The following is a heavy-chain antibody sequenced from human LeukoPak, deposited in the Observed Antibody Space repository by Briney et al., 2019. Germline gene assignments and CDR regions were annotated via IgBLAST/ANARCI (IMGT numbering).Heavy chain of an antibody. CDR1: GYTFTGYY. D-gene: IGHD3-10*01. CDR2: INPNSGGT. CDR3: ARDGGLLWFGNIDY. J-gene: IGHJ4*02. Sequence: ASVNVSCKASGYTFTGYYMHWVRQAPAQGLEWMGLINPNSGGTNYAQKFQGRVTMTRDTSISTAYMELSRLRSDDTAVYYCARDGGLLWFGNIDYWGQGTLVTVSS. V-gene: IGHV1-2*02.